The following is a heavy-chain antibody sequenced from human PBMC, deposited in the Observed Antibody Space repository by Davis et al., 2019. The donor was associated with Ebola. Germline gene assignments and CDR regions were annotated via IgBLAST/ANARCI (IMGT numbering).Heavy chain of an antibody. CDR2: IGHLGST. J-gene: IGHJ4*02. CDR3: ARAYSGYCSSTSCRPPDY. Sequence: MPSQTLSLTCAVYGGSFSGFYWNWIRQVPGKGLEWIGEIGHLGSTNYNPSLTSRVTISVDKSKNQFSLKLSSVTAADTAVYYCARAYSGYCSSTSCRPPDYWGQGTLVTVSS. CDR1: GGSFSGFY. V-gene: IGHV4-34*01. D-gene: IGHD2-2*01.